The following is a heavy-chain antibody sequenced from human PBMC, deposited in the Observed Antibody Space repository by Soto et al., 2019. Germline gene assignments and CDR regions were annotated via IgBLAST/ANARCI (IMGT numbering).Heavy chain of an antibody. Sequence: PGGSLRLSCAASGFTFSSYAMHWVRQAPGKGLEWVAVISYDGSNKYYADSVKGRFTISRDNSKNTLYLQMNSLRAEDTAVYYCARDSSGIAAAGIDYWGQGTLVTVSS. CDR2: ISYDGSNK. D-gene: IGHD6-13*01. CDR1: GFTFSSYA. CDR3: ARDSSGIAAAGIDY. J-gene: IGHJ4*02. V-gene: IGHV3-30-3*01.